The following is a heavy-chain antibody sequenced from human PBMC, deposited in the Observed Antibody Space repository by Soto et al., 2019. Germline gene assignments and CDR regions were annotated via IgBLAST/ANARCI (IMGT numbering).Heavy chain of an antibody. CDR2: VKSKTHGGTT. Sequence: GGSLRLSCAGSGFTFSNAWMNWVRQAPGKGLEWVGRVKSKTHGGTTDYAAPVKGRFTISRDDSENTVFLQMNSLKTEDTAVYYCATGGYYPDYWGQGXLVTVPS. J-gene: IGHJ4*02. V-gene: IGHV3-15*01. D-gene: IGHD3-10*01. CDR1: GFTFSNAW. CDR3: ATGGYYPDY.